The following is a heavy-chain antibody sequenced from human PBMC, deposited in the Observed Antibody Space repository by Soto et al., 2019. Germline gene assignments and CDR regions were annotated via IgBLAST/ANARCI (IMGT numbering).Heavy chain of an antibody. CDR1: GFTVDDYA. J-gene: IGHJ4*02. CDR3: AKDMKWGGMTTVHYFDS. Sequence: EVQLVESGGGLEQPGRSLRLSCVASGFTVDDYAMHWVRQAPGKGLEWVSGISSNSDTIDYADSVKGRFTISRDNAKHSLFLQMNSLRPEDTALYYCAKDMKWGGMTTVHYFDSWGQGTQVTVSS. CDR2: ISSNSDTI. D-gene: IGHD4-17*01. V-gene: IGHV3-9*01.